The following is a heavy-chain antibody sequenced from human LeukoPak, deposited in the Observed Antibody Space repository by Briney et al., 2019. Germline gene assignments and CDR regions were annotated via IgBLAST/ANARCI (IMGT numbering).Heavy chain of an antibody. J-gene: IGHJ5*02. CDR2: IYISGNT. D-gene: IGHD5-24*01. CDR3: ARGVVEMATHWFDP. V-gene: IGHV4-61*02. CDR1: GGSISSGSYS. Sequence: SQTLSLTCTVSGGSISSGSYSWTWIRQPAGKGLEWIGRIYISGNTNYNPSLKSRVTISVDTSKNQFSLKLSSVTAADTAVYYCARGVVEMATHWFDPWGQGTLVTVSS.